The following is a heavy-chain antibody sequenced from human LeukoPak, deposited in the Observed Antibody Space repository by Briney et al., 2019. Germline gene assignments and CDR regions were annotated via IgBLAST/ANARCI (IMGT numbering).Heavy chain of an antibody. D-gene: IGHD3-22*01. V-gene: IGHV1-69*01. CDR1: GGTFSSYA. CDR3: AKERDYYDSSGFSDY. Sequence: SVKVSCKASGGTFSSYAISWVRQAPGQGLEWMGGIIPIFGTANYAQKFQGRVTITADESTSTAYMELSSLRSEDTAVYYCAKERDYYDSSGFSDYWGQGTLVTVSS. J-gene: IGHJ4*02. CDR2: IIPIFGTA.